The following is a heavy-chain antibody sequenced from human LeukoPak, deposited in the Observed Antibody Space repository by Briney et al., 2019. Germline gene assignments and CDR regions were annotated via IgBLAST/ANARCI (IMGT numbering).Heavy chain of an antibody. CDR3: AKDQRGGYGVFSPFDC. D-gene: IGHD5-12*01. CDR1: GFTFSSYA. Sequence: GGSLRLSCAASGFTFSSYAMSWVRQAPGKGLEWVSGISGSGGSTYYADSVKGRFTISRDNSKNTLYLQMNSLRAEDTAVYYCAKDQRGGYGVFSPFDCWGQGTLVTVSS. V-gene: IGHV3-23*01. CDR2: ISGSGGST. J-gene: IGHJ4*02.